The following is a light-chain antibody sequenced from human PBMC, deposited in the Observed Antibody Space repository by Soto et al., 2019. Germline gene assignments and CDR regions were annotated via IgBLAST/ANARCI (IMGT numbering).Light chain of an antibody. V-gene: IGKV1-17*01. Sequence: DLQMTQSPSSLSASVGDRVTITCRASQGIRDALGWYQQKPGKAPKRLIYAASSWQSGVPSRFSGSGPGTEFTLTISTLQPEDFAAYGRLQHNSYYQTFGQRTKVEIK. CDR1: QGIRDA. CDR3: LQHNSYYQT. J-gene: IGKJ1*01. CDR2: AAS.